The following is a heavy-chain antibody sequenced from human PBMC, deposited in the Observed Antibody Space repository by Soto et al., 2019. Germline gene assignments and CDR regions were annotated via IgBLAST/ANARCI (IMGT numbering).Heavy chain of an antibody. CDR1: GFTFTDYW. CDR2: IKQDGSEK. V-gene: IGHV3-7*01. D-gene: IGHD3-3*01. J-gene: IGHJ5*02. CDR3: AIMIFGLGTDH. Sequence: EVQLVESGGALVQPGGSLRLSCAASGFTFTDYWMNWVRQAPGKGLEWVANIKQDGSEKYYVDSVKGRFTISSDNAKKSLYLQMNSLRAEDTAVYYCAIMIFGLGTDHWGQGTLVTVSS.